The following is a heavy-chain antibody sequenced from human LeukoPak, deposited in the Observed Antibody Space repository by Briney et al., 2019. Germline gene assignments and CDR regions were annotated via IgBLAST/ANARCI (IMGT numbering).Heavy chain of an antibody. D-gene: IGHD2-21*02. V-gene: IGHV5-51*01. J-gene: IGHJ4*02. CDR2: IFPADSDI. CDR1: GYSFSSHW. CDR3: ARHPSVVTPYYFDS. Sequence: GESLKISCKGSGYSFSSHWIGWMRQMTGKGLEWMGVIFPADSDIKYSPSFQGQVTISVDKSISTAYLQWSSLKASDTAMYYCARHPSVVTPYYFDSWGQGTLVTVSS.